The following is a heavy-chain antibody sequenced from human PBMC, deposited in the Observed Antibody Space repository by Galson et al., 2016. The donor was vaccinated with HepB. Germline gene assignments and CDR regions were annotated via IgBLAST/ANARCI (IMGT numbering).Heavy chain of an antibody. D-gene: IGHD4-17*01. J-gene: IGHJ4*02. CDR2: ISPSDSDT. V-gene: IGHV5-10-1*01. CDR1: GYTFINYW. Sequence: QSGAEVKKPGESLKISCEISGYTFINYWISWVRQVPGQGLEWVGRISPSDSDTDYSPSFQGRVTISVDKSINTAYLQWSSLKASDTAMYFCARLEGISGDYGAGDYWGQGTLVSVSS. CDR3: ARLEGISGDYGAGDY.